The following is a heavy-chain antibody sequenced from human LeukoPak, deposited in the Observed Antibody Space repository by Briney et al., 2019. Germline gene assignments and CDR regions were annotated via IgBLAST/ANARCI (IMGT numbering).Heavy chain of an antibody. V-gene: IGHV3-23*01. J-gene: IGHJ4*02. CDR1: GFTFSSYS. CDR3: AKDPGYQVVYCFDY. Sequence: GGSLRLSCAASGFTFSSYSMSWVRQAPGKGLEWVSGISGSGGSTDYADSVKGRLTISRDNSKNTLYLQMNSLRVEDTAVYYCAKDPGYQVVYCFDYWGQGTLVTVSS. CDR2: ISGSGGST. D-gene: IGHD2-2*01.